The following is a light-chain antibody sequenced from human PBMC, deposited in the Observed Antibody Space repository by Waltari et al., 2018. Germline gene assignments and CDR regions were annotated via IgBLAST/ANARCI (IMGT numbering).Light chain of an antibody. CDR2: DVS. CDR1: SYDVGGYTY. J-gene: IGLJ3*02. Sequence: QSALTQPRSVSGSPGQSVTISCTGTSYDVGGYTYVSWYQQYPGKAPKVMIYDVSKRPSGVTDRFSGSKSGNTASLTISGLQAEDEADYYCCSFAGTSWVFGGGTKVTVL. CDR3: CSFAGTSWV. V-gene: IGLV2-11*01.